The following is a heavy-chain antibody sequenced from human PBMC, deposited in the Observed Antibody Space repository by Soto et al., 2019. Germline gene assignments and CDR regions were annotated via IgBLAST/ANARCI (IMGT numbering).Heavy chain of an antibody. V-gene: IGHV1-8*01. CDR2: MNPNSGNT. D-gene: IGHD2-15*01. CDR3: ARVVVAATHYYYYYMDV. CDR1: GYTFTSYD. J-gene: IGHJ6*03. Sequence: ASVKVSCKASGYTFTSYDINWVRQATGQGLEWMGWMNPNSGNTGYAQKFQGRVTMTRNTSISTAYMELSSLRSEDTAVYYCARVVVAATHYYYYYMDVWGKGTTVTVSS.